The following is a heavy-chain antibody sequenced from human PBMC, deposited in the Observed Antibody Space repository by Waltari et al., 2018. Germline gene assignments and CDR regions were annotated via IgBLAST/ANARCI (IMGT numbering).Heavy chain of an antibody. CDR1: GYTFTGYY. D-gene: IGHD3-22*01. J-gene: IGHJ4*02. V-gene: IGHV1-2*02. CDR3: ARTGRSDYFDSSGGFDY. CDR2: INPKSGGT. Sequence: QVQLVQSGAEVEKPGASVKVSCKASGYTFTGYYMHWVRQAPGQGPEWMGWINPKSGGTNYAQKFQGRVTMTRDTSISTAYMELSRLRSDDTALYYCARTGRSDYFDSSGGFDYWGQGTLVTVSS.